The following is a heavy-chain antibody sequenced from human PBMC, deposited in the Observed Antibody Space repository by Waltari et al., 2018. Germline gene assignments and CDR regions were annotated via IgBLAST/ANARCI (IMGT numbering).Heavy chain of an antibody. J-gene: IGHJ5*02. Sequence: QVQLVQSGAAVKKPGSSVKVSCKASGGPFSSYALRWVRQAPGQGLEWMGRIIPIFGTANYAQKFQGRVTITADKSTSTAYMELSSLRSEDTAVYYCSGGFWSGRDWFDPWGQGTLVTVSS. CDR1: GGPFSSYA. D-gene: IGHD3-3*01. CDR2: IIPIFGTA. CDR3: SGGFWSGRDWFDP. V-gene: IGHV1-69*08.